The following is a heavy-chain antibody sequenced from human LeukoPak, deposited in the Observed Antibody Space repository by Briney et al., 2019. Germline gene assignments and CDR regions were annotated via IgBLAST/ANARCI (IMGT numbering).Heavy chain of an antibody. V-gene: IGHV1-58*02. Sequence: GASVTVSCKASGFTFTSSAIQWVRQARGQGLEWMGWIVVGSGNTNYAQKFQERVTITRDMSTSTAYMELSRLRSDDTAVYYCAATTVYGSGSYSRLDPWGQGTLVTVSS. CDR2: IVVGSGNT. J-gene: IGHJ5*02. CDR1: GFTFTSSA. CDR3: AATTVYGSGSYSRLDP. D-gene: IGHD3-10*01.